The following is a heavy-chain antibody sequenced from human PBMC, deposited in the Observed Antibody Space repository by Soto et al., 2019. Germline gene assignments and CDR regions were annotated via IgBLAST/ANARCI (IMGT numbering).Heavy chain of an antibody. CDR1: GGTFSSYA. J-gene: IGHJ5*02. CDR2: IIPIFGTA. Sequence: QVQLVQSGAEVKKPGSSVKVSCKASGGTFSSYAISWVRQAPRQGLEWMGGIIPIFGTANYAQKFQGRVTITADESTSTAYMELSSLRSEDTAVYYCARDPDAPEYSYAKNWFDPWGQGTLVTVSS. V-gene: IGHV1-69*12. CDR3: ARDPDAPEYSYAKNWFDP. D-gene: IGHD5-18*01.